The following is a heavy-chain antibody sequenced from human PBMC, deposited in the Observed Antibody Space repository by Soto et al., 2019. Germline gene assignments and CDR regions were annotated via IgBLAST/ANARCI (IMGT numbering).Heavy chain of an antibody. Sequence: GGSLRLSCAASGFTFSSYAMSWVRQAPGKGLEWVSAISGSGGSTYYADSVKGRFTISRDNSKNTLYLQMNSLRAEDTAVYYCAKRLQLDHQTYYYDSSGYPIRRNWFDPWGQGTLVTVSS. V-gene: IGHV3-23*01. CDR2: ISGSGGST. D-gene: IGHD3-22*01. CDR3: AKRLQLDHQTYYYDSSGYPIRRNWFDP. J-gene: IGHJ5*02. CDR1: GFTFSSYA.